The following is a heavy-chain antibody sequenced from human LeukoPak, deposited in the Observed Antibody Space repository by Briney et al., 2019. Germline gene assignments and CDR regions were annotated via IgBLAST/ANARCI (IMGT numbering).Heavy chain of an antibody. V-gene: IGHV3-7*01. CDR2: IKEDGSET. Sequence: PGGSLRLSCVASGFIFKKYWMNWVRQVPGKGLECLANIKEDGSETYYADSVKGRFTISRDNPKNLLFLQINSLRVEDTAVYYCARDIETFCSSTSCYVYWGQGTLVTVSS. J-gene: IGHJ4*02. CDR3: ARDIETFCSSTSCYVY. D-gene: IGHD2-2*01. CDR1: GFIFKKYW.